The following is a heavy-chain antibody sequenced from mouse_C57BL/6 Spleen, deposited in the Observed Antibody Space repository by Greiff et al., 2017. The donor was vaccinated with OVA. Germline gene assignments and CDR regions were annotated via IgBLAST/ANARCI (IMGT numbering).Heavy chain of an antibody. CDR2: IYPGDGDT. Sequence: QVQLKQSGPELVKPGASVKISCKASGYAFSSSWMNWVKQRPGKGLEWIGRIYPGDGDTNYNGKFKGKATLTADKSSSTAYMQLSSLTSEDSAVYFCARKGLITTVGYFDYWGQGTTLTVSS. V-gene: IGHV1-82*01. J-gene: IGHJ2*01. CDR1: GYAFSSSW. D-gene: IGHD1-1*01. CDR3: ARKGLITTVGYFDY.